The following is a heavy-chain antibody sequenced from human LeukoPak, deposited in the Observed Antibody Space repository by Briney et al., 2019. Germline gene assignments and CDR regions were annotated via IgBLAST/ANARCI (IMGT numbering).Heavy chain of an antibody. J-gene: IGHJ4*02. CDR2: IYYSGVA. CDR3: ARLAKFSSGFYGLNY. V-gene: IGHV4-39*01. CDR1: GGSVSSSDYY. D-gene: IGHD6-19*01. Sequence: SETLSLTCTVSGGSVSSSDYYWGWVRQPPGKGLEWIGSIYYSGVADYNPSLMTRVTLSVDTSKDQFSLKLSSVTAADTAVYFCARLAKFSSGFYGLNYWGQGIRVIISS.